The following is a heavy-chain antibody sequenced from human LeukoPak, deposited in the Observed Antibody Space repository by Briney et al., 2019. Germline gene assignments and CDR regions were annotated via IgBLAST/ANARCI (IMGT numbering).Heavy chain of an antibody. V-gene: IGHV1-2*02. CDR3: ARAVQVASYYFNY. CDR2: INPNSGDT. J-gene: IGHJ4*02. D-gene: IGHD1-1*01. Sequence: ASVKVSCKASGYTFTSYDINWVRQAPGQGLGWMGWINPNSGDTKYAQKFQGRVSMTRDTSISTAYMELSRLRSDDTAVYFCARAVQVASYYFNYWGQGTLVTVSS. CDR1: GYTFTSYD.